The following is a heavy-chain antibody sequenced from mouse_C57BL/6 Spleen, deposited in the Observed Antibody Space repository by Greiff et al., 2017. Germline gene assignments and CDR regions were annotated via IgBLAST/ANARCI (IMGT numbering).Heavy chain of an antibody. V-gene: IGHV1-61*01. J-gene: IGHJ2*01. CDR1: GYTFTSYW. CDR3: ARGVAYPFEY. CDR2: IYPSDSET. Sequence: QVQLQQPGAELVRPGSSVKLSCKASGYTFTSYWMDWVKQRPGQGLEWIGNIYPSDSETHYNQKFKDKATLTVDTSSSTASMQLSSLTSEDSAVYYCARGVAYPFEYWGQGTTLTVSS.